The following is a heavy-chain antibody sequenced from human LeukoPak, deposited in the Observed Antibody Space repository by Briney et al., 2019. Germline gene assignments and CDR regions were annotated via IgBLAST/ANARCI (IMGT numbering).Heavy chain of an antibody. CDR3: ARGRSGSYYEAFYFDY. CDR1: GYTFTGYY. J-gene: IGHJ4*02. D-gene: IGHD3-10*01. V-gene: IGHV1-2*02. Sequence: ASVKVSCKASGYTFTGYYLHWVRQAPGQGLEWMGWISPNSGGTNSSQKFQGRVTLTRDMSISTVYMELRSLTSDDTAIFYCARGRSGSYYEAFYFDYWGQGTLVTVSS. CDR2: ISPNSGGT.